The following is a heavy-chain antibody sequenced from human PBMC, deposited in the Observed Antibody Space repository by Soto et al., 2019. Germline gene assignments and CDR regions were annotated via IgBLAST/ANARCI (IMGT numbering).Heavy chain of an antibody. D-gene: IGHD1-26*01. J-gene: IGHJ4*02. CDR1: GGTFSSYS. CDR2: IIPIFGTA. V-gene: IGHV1-69*01. Sequence: QVQLVQSGAEVKKPGSSVKVSCKASGGTFSSYSINWVRQAPGQGLEWMGEIIPIFGTANYAQKFQGRVSITAAESTSPAYMALSSLRSADTAVYYCASDGGRHSGGVDYWGQGALVTVSS. CDR3: ASDGGRHSGGVDY.